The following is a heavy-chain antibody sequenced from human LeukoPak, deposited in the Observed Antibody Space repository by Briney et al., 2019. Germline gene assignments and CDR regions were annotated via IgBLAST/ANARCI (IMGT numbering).Heavy chain of an antibody. V-gene: IGHV4-59*01. CDR2: IYYSGST. J-gene: IGHJ4*02. D-gene: IGHD4-23*01. CDR3: ASTALRWAYFDY. CDR1: GGFISSYY. Sequence: SETLSLTCTVSGGFISSYYWSWIRQPPGKGLEWIGYIYYSGSTNYNPSLKSRVTISVDTSKNQFSLKLSSVTAADTAVYYCASTALRWAYFDYWGQGTLVTVSS.